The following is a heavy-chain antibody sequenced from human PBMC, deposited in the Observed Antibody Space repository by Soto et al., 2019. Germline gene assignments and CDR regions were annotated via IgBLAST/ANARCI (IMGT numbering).Heavy chain of an antibody. V-gene: IGHV1-69*13. CDR1: GGTFSSYA. CDR2: IIPIFGTA. CDR3: ARGGSITMVRGVIITEYNWFDP. J-gene: IGHJ5*02. Sequence: SVKVSCKASGGTFSSYATSWVRQAPGQGLEWMGGIIPIFGTANYAQKFQGRVAITADESTSTAYMELSSLRSEDTAVYYCARGGSITMVRGVIITEYNWFDPWGQGTLVTVSS. D-gene: IGHD3-10*01.